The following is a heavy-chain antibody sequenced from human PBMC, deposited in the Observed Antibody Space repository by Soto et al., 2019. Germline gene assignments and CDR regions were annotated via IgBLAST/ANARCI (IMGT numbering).Heavy chain of an antibody. Sequence: QVQLVESGGGVVQPGRSLRLSCAASGFTFSSYGMHWVRQAPGKGLEWVAVISYDGSNKYYADSVKGRFTISRDNSKNTLYLQMNSLRAEDTAVYYCAKDLNYYDSETPDYWGQGTLVTVSS. CDR2: ISYDGSNK. V-gene: IGHV3-30*18. CDR1: GFTFSSYG. J-gene: IGHJ4*02. CDR3: AKDLNYYDSETPDY. D-gene: IGHD3-22*01.